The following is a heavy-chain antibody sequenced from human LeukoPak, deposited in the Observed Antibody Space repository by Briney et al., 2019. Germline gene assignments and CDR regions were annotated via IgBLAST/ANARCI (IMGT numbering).Heavy chain of an antibody. CDR2: IYSGGST. D-gene: IGHD1-1*01. V-gene: IGHV3-53*01. CDR3: ARGPAGYN. J-gene: IGHJ4*02. Sequence: EKGLEWVSVIYSGGSTDYADSVKGRFTISRDILKNTLYLQMNSLRAEDTAVYYCARGPAGYNWGQGTLVTVSS.